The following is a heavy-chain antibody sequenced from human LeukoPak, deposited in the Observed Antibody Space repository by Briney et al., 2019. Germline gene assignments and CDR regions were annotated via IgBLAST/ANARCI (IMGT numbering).Heavy chain of an antibody. CDR3: AKNGDRGAYCTGGTCYPYFYYYMDV. D-gene: IGHD2-15*01. J-gene: IGHJ6*03. CDR2: ISGSGGST. Sequence: PSGGSLRLSCAASGFTISNYGMSWVRQAPGKGLEGVSAISGSGGSTFYADSVQGRFTISRDNSKNTLYLQMNSLRAEDTAIYYCAKNGDRGAYCTGGTCYPYFYYYMDVWGKGTTVTI. V-gene: IGHV3-23*01. CDR1: GFTISNYG.